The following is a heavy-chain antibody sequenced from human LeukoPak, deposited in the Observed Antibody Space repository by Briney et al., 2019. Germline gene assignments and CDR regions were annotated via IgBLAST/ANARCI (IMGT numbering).Heavy chain of an antibody. Sequence: GASVKVSCKASGDTFTGYYIHWVRQAPGQGLEWMGRINPNSGGTNYAQKFQGRVTMTSDTSISTGYMELNRLTSDDTAVYYCAQAAAGPFDYWGQGTLVTVSP. V-gene: IGHV1-2*06. D-gene: IGHD6-13*01. J-gene: IGHJ4*02. CDR3: AQAAAGPFDY. CDR1: GDTFTGYY. CDR2: INPNSGGT.